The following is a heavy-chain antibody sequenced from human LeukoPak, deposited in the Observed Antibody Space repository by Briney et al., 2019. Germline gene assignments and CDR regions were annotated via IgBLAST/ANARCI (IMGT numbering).Heavy chain of an antibody. CDR2: ISSSSSYI. D-gene: IGHD6-13*01. CDR1: GFTFSSYS. V-gene: IGHV3-21*04. Sequence: GGSLRLSCAASGFTFSSYSMNWVRQAPGKGLEWVSSISSSSSYIYYADSVKGRFTISRDNAKNSLYLQMNSLRAEDTAVYYRARDTSAAGKLFDYGMDVWGQGTTVTVSS. CDR3: ARDTSAAGKLFDYGMDV. J-gene: IGHJ6*02.